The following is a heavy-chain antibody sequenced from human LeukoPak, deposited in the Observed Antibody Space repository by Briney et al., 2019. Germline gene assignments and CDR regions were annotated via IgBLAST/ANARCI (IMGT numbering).Heavy chain of an antibody. CDR1: GYTFTSYY. J-gene: IGHJ4*02. Sequence: ASVKVSCKASGYTFTSYYMHWVRQAPGQGLEWMGIINPSGGSTSYAQKFQGRVTMTRDTSTSTVYMELSSLRSEDTAVYYCARDPVGATRTYYFDYWGQGTLVTVSS. CDR2: INPSGGST. V-gene: IGHV1-46*03. D-gene: IGHD1-26*01. CDR3: ARDPVGATRTYYFDY.